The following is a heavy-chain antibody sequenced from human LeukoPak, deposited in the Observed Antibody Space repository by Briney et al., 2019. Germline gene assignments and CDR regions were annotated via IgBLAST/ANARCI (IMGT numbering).Heavy chain of an antibody. J-gene: IGHJ4*02. V-gene: IGHV3-30*02. D-gene: IGHD1-14*01. CDR3: ARSGDSKTTDY. CDR1: GFTFSSYA. CDR2: IRYDGTNK. Sequence: GGSLRLSCAASGFTFSSYAMHWVRQAPGKALEWVSFIRYDGTNKYYLDSVRGRFTISRDNSKNTVDLQMSSLRPEDTAVYYCARSGDSKTTDYWGQGTLVTVSS.